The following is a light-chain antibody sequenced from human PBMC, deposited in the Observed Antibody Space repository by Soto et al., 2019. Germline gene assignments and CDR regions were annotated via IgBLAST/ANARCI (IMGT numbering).Light chain of an antibody. CDR3: QQYGTSTGT. J-gene: IGKJ1*01. CDR2: GAS. CDR1: QSVSSSK. Sequence: EIVLTQSPGTLSLSPGERATLTCRASQSVSSSKLAWYQQKPGQTPRLLIYGASTRATGIPDRLSGSGSGTDFTLTISRLEPEDSAVYYCQQYGTSTGTFGQGTKVEIK. V-gene: IGKV3-20*01.